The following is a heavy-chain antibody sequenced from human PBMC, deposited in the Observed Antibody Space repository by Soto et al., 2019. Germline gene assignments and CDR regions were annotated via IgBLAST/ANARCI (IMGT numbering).Heavy chain of an antibody. CDR3: ATAISSPFSNFDS. V-gene: IGHV3-7*01. Sequence: WVRQAPGMGLEWVAGIKEDASEKVYVDSVKGRFSISRDNAKDSLYLQLNSLRAEDTAVYYCATAISSPFSNFDSWGQGSLVTVSS. J-gene: IGHJ4*02. D-gene: IGHD2-2*01. CDR2: IKEDASEK.